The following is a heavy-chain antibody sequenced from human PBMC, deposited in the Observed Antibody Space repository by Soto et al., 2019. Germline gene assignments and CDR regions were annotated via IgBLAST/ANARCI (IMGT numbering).Heavy chain of an antibody. CDR3: ARGRITIFGVAAGMDV. CDR2: INHSGST. Sequence: PSETLSLTCAVYGGSFSGYYWSWIRQPPGKGLEWIGEINHSGSTNYNPSLKSRVTISVDTSKNQFSLKLSSVTAADTAVYYCARGRITIFGVAAGMDVWGQGTTVTVSS. V-gene: IGHV4-34*01. D-gene: IGHD3-3*01. CDR1: GGSFSGYY. J-gene: IGHJ6*02.